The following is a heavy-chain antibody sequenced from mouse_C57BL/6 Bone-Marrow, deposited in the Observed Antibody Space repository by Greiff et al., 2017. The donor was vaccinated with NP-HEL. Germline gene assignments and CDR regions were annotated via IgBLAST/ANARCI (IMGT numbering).Heavy chain of an antibody. Sequence: EVKVVESGGGLVKPGGSLKLSCAASGFTFSSYAMSWVRQTPEKRLEWVATISDGGSYTYYPDNVKGRVTISRDNAKNNLYLQMSHLKSEDTAMYYCARFNRYYFDYWGQGTTLTVSS. CDR2: ISDGGSYT. CDR1: GFTFSSYA. CDR3: ARFNRYYFDY. V-gene: IGHV5-4*03. J-gene: IGHJ2*01.